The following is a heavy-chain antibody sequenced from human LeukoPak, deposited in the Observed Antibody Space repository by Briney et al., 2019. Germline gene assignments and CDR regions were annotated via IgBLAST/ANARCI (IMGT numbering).Heavy chain of an antibody. D-gene: IGHD6-19*01. CDR2: ISSSSSYI. CDR3: ARLWSSGWSIDY. V-gene: IGHV3-21*01. J-gene: IGHJ4*02. Sequence: GGSLRLSCAASGFTFSSYSMNWVRQAPGKGLEWVSSISSSSSYIYYADSVKGRFTISRDNAKNSLYLQMNSLRAEDTAVYYCARLWSSGWSIDYWGQGTLVTVSS. CDR1: GFTFSSYS.